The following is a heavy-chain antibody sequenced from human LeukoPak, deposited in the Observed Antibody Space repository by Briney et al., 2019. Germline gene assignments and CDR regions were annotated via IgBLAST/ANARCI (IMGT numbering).Heavy chain of an antibody. V-gene: IGHV3-30*02. D-gene: IGHD2-2*01. CDR1: GFSFSYYG. CDR3: AKIEGKYQLANIPDS. Sequence: PGGSLRLSCVASGFSFSYYGMHWVRQAPGKGLEWVAFIRYDGSNEYNAESVKGRFTISRDNSKNTLYLQMNSRRVEDTAAYYCAKIEGKYQLANIPDSWGQGTLVTVSS. CDR2: IRYDGSNE. J-gene: IGHJ4*02.